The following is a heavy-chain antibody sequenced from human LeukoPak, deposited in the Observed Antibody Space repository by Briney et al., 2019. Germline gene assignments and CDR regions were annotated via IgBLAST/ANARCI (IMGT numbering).Heavy chain of an antibody. V-gene: IGHV1-18*01. D-gene: IGHD2-8*01. J-gene: IGHJ4*02. Sequence: GASVKVSCKASGYTFTSYGISWVRQAPGQGLEWMGWISAYNGNTNYAQKLQGRVTMTTDTSTSTAHMELRSLRSDDTAVYYCARVARLVYADDYWGQGTLVTVSS. CDR1: GYTFTSYG. CDR2: ISAYNGNT. CDR3: ARVARLVYADDY.